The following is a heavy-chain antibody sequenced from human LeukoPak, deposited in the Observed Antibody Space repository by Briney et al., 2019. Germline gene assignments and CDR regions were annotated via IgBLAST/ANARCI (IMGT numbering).Heavy chain of an antibody. Sequence: QTGGSLRLSCAASGFIFSSYGMSWVRQAPGKGLEWVSAISGGGGSTYYADSVKGRFTISRDNSKNTLYLQMNSLRAEDTAIYYCAKDLVTGSLDYWGQGTLVTVSS. V-gene: IGHV3-23*01. CDR2: ISGGGGST. J-gene: IGHJ4*02. CDR1: GFIFSSYG. D-gene: IGHD3-10*01. CDR3: AKDLVTGSLDY.